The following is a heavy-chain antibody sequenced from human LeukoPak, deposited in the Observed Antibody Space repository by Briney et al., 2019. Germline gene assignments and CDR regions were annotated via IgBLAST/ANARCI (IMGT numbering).Heavy chain of an antibody. CDR3: AKLPIMLALNRIEF. Sequence: PGGSLRLSCAASGFTFSSYGMHWVRQAPGKGLEWVAVIWYDGSNKYYADSVKGRFTISRDNSKNTLYLQMDSLRVEDTAVYYCAKLPIMLALNRIEFWSQGSLVTVTS. V-gene: IGHV3-33*06. D-gene: IGHD2-8*01. CDR1: GFTFSSYG. CDR2: IWYDGSNK. J-gene: IGHJ4*02.